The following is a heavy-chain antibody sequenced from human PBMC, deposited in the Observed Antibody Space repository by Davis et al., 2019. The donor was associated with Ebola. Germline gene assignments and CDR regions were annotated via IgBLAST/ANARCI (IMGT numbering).Heavy chain of an antibody. Sequence: GESLKISCAASGFTFSSYGMHWVRQAPGKGLEWVAVIWYDGSNKYYADSVKGRFTISRDNSKNTLYLQMNSLRAGDTAVYYCARDGTYCSGGSCYNRGYFDYWGQGTLVTVSS. CDR1: GFTFSSYG. J-gene: IGHJ4*02. D-gene: IGHD2-15*01. CDR3: ARDGTYCSGGSCYNRGYFDY. CDR2: IWYDGSNK. V-gene: IGHV3-33*01.